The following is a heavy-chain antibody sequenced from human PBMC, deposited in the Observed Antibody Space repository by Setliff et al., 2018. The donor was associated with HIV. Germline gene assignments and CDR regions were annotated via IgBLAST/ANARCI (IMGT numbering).Heavy chain of an antibody. Sequence: PGGSLRLSCAVSGFTFSSYAMSWVRQAPGKGLEWVSAISGSAGSTYYADSVKGRFTISRDNAKNSLYLQMNSLRAEDTAVYYCARNYYDSSGYYGMDVWGQGTTVTVSS. J-gene: IGHJ6*02. CDR1: GFTFSSYA. V-gene: IGHV3-23*01. D-gene: IGHD3-22*01. CDR2: ISGSAGST. CDR3: ARNYYDSSGYYGMDV.